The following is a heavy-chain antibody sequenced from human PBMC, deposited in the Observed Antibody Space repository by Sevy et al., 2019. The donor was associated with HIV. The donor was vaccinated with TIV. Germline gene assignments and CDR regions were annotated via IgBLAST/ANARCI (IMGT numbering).Heavy chain of an antibody. CDR3: ARDWSTYYYDSSGYPQIYYYGMDV. J-gene: IGHJ6*02. V-gene: IGHV4-61*01. D-gene: IGHD3-22*01. CDR1: GGSVSSGSYY. CDR2: IYYSGST. Sequence: SETLSLTCTVSGGSVSSGSYYWSWIRQPPGKGLEWIGYIYYSGSTNYNPSLKSRVTISVDTSKNQFSLKLSSVAAADTAGYYCARDWSTYYYDSSGYPQIYYYGMDVWGQGTTVTVSS.